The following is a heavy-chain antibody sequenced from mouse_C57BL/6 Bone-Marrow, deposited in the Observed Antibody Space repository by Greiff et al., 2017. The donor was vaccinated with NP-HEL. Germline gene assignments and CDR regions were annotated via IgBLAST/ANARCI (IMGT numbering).Heavy chain of an antibody. J-gene: IGHJ3*01. CDR2: IDPSDSYT. Sequence: QVQLQQPGAELVRPGTSVKLSCKASGYTFTSYWMHWVKQRPGQGLEWIGVIDPSDSYTNYTQKFKGKATLTVDTSSSTAYMQLSSLTSEDSAVYYGARVSTMVKWFAYWGQGTLVTVSA. V-gene: IGHV1-59*01. CDR3: ARVSTMVKWFAY. D-gene: IGHD2-2*01. CDR1: GYTFTSYW.